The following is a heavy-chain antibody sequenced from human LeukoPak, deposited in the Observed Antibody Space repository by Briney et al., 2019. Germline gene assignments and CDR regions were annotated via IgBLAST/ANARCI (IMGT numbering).Heavy chain of an antibody. CDR3: ARGYGNFDY. V-gene: IGHV4-59*01. J-gene: IGHJ4*02. D-gene: IGHD4-17*01. Sequence: SETLSLTCTVSGASISSYYWSWIRQPPGKGLEWIGYIYYSRSTNYKPSLKSRITISVDTSKSQFSLNLSSVTAADTAVYYCARGYGNFDYWGQGTLVTVSS. CDR1: GASISSYY. CDR2: IYYSRST.